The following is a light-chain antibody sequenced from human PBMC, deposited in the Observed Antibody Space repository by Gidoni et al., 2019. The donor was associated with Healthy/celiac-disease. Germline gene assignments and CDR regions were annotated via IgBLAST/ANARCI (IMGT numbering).Light chain of an antibody. CDR3: NSRDSSGNRGV. J-gene: IGLJ2*01. CDR1: SLRSYY. V-gene: IGLV3-19*01. Sequence: SSELTHDPAASVALGQTVRITCQGDSLRSYYASWYQQKPGQAPVLVIYGKNNRPSGIPDRFAGSSSGNTASLTITGAQAEDEADYYCNSRDSSGNRGVFGGGTKLTVL. CDR2: GKN.